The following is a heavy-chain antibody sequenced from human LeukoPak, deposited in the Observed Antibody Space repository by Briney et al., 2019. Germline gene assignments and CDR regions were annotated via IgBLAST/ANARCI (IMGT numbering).Heavy chain of an antibody. D-gene: IGHD5-12*01. V-gene: IGHV3-23*01. CDR2: LIGSSGST. J-gene: IGHJ4*02. CDR1: GFIFSNYA. Sequence: GGSLRLSCAASGFIFSNYAMNWVRQAPGKGLEWVSVLIGSSGSTDYADSVEGRFTISRDNSKNTVFLQMNSLRAEDTAIYYCAKGAYDYIEIGYFDSWGQGTLVTVSS. CDR3: AKGAYDYIEIGYFDS.